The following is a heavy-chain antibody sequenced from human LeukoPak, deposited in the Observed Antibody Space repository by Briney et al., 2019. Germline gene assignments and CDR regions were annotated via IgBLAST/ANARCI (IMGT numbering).Heavy chain of an antibody. CDR3: ASTIKSIAARVFDY. J-gene: IGHJ4*02. D-gene: IGHD6-6*01. CDR1: GGSISSGSYY. CDR2: IYTSGST. V-gene: IGHV4-61*02. Sequence: SQTLSLTCTVSGGSISSGSYYWSWIRQPAGKGLEWIGRIYTSGSTYYNPSLKSRVTISVDTSKNQFSLKLSSVTAADTAVYYCASTIKSIAARVFDYWGQGTLVTVSS.